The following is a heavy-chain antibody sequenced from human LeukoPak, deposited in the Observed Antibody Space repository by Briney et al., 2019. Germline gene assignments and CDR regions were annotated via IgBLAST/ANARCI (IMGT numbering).Heavy chain of an antibody. CDR3: ARAGFGLAPLRGTPFDY. CDR2: INHSGST. V-gene: IGHV4-38-2*02. Sequence: SETLSLTCTVSGYSISSGYYWGWIRQPPGKGLEWIGEINHSGSTNYNPSLKSRVTISVDTSKNQFSLKLSSVTAADTAVYYCARAGFGLAPLRGTPFDYWGQGTLVTVSS. J-gene: IGHJ4*02. CDR1: GYSISSGYY. D-gene: IGHD3-10*01.